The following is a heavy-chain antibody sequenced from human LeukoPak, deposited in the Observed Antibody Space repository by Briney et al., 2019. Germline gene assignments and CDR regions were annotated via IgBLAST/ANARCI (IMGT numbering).Heavy chain of an antibody. CDR3: ARRSVVVPAALDY. CDR1: GGSISSYY. CDR2: IYYSGST. D-gene: IGHD2-2*01. V-gene: IGHV4-59*08. Sequence: PSETLSLTCTVSGGSISSYYWSWIRQPPGKGLEWIGYIYYSGSTNYNPSLKSRVTISVDTSKNQFSLKLSSVTAADTAVYYCARRSVVVPAALDYWGQGTLVTVSS. J-gene: IGHJ4*02.